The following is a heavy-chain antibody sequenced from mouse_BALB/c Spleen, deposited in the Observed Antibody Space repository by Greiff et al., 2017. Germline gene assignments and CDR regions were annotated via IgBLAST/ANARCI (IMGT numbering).Heavy chain of an antibody. CDR2: IYPGDGDT. J-gene: IGHJ2*01. CDR1: GYAFSSYW. CDR3: ARSRGTTVVAPFGY. V-gene: IGHV1-80*01. Sequence: QVQLQQSGADLVRPGSSVKISCTASGYAFSSYWMNWVRQRPGQGLEWIGQIYPGDGDTNYTGKFKGKATLTADKSSSTAYMQLSSLTSEDSAVYFCARSRGTTVVAPFGYWGQGTTLTVSS. D-gene: IGHD1-1*01.